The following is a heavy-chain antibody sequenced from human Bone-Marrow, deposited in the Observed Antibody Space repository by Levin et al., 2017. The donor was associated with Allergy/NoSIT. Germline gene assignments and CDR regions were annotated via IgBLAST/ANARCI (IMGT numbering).Heavy chain of an antibody. J-gene: IGHJ4*02. CDR1: GFTFRDHY. D-gene: IGHD6-19*01. CDR3: ARGTITGWGYYFDY. V-gene: IGHV3-11*04. CDR2: ISSSSHTT. Sequence: GESLKISCATSGFTFRDHYMSWVRQAPGKGLEWVSYISSSSHTTHYADSVRGRFTISRDNDDDSLYLQLNSLRVEDTAVYFCARGTITGWGYYFDYWGQGTLVTVSS.